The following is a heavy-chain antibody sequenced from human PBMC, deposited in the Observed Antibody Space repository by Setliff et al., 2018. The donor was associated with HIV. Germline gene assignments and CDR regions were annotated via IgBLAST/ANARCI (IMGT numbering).Heavy chain of an antibody. Sequence: PGGSLRLSCAASGFTFSSYTMNWVRQAPGKGLEWVSSISSSSYYIYYADSVKGRFTISRDNAKYSLYLQMNSLSAEDTAVYYCARYRAAAVTWYFDLWGRGTLFTVSS. CDR2: ISSSSYYI. D-gene: IGHD6-13*01. CDR1: GFTFSSYT. V-gene: IGHV3-21*01. CDR3: ARYRAAAVTWYFDL. J-gene: IGHJ2*01.